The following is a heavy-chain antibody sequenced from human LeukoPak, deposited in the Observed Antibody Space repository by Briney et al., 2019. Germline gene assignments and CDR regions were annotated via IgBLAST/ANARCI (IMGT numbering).Heavy chain of an antibody. Sequence: GGSLRLSCAASGFTFSSYSMNWVRQAPGKGLEWVSSISSSSSYIYYADSVKGRFTISRDNAKNSLYLQMNSLRAEDTAVYYCARESPVDTAWYYYYYMDVWGKGTTVTVSS. CDR3: ARESPVDTAWYYYYYMDV. CDR1: GFTFSSYS. J-gene: IGHJ6*03. V-gene: IGHV3-21*01. D-gene: IGHD5-18*01. CDR2: ISSSSSYI.